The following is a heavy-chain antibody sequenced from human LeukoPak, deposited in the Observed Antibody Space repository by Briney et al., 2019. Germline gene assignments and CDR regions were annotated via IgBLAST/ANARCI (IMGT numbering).Heavy chain of an antibody. CDR2: ISGSGGST. CDR3: AKDRTIVTTYYNYYMDV. J-gene: IGHJ6*03. Sequence: GSLRLSCAASGFTFSSYAMSWVRQAPGKGLEWVSAISGSGGSTYYADSVKGRFTISRDNSKNTLYLQMNSLRAEDTAVYYCAKDRTIVTTYYNYYMDVWGKGTTVTVSS. V-gene: IGHV3-23*01. D-gene: IGHD4-11*01. CDR1: GFTFSSYA.